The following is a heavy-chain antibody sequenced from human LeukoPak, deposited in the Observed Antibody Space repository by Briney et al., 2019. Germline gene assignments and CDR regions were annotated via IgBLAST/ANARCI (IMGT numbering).Heavy chain of an antibody. CDR1: GYSISSGYY. Sequence: SETLSLTCTVSGYSISSGYYWGWIRQPPGKGLEWIGSVYHSGGTYYNPSLKSRVTISVDTAKNQFSLKLSSVTAADTAVYYCARDSRDGYNYRGPLDYWGQGTLVTVSS. J-gene: IGHJ4*02. CDR3: ARDSRDGYNYRGPLDY. V-gene: IGHV4-38-2*02. D-gene: IGHD5-24*01. CDR2: VYHSGGT.